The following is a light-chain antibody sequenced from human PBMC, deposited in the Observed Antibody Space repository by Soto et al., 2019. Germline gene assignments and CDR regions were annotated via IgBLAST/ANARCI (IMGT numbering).Light chain of an antibody. J-gene: IGLJ1*01. Sequence: CASSTGAVTSSFYPNWFQQKPGQAPRALIYSTDKKHSWTPARFSGSLLGGKAALTASGVQPEDEAEYYCLLDNGGSYVFGAGTKVTVL. CDR2: STD. CDR1: TGAVTSSFY. V-gene: IGLV7-43*01. CDR3: LLDNGGSYV.